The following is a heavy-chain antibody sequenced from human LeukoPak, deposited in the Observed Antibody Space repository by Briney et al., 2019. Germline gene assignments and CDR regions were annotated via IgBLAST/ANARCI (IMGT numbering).Heavy chain of an antibody. V-gene: IGHV3-20*04. CDR3: ARERIRYYGSGSYNAFDI. CDR1: EFTFDDYG. Sequence: PGGSLRLSCAASEFTFDDYGMSWVRQAPGKGLEWVSGIHWNGGSTVYADSVKGRFTISRDNAKNSLYLQMNSLRAEDTALYYCARERIRYYGSGSYNAFDIWGQGTRVTVSS. D-gene: IGHD3-10*01. J-gene: IGHJ3*02. CDR2: IHWNGGST.